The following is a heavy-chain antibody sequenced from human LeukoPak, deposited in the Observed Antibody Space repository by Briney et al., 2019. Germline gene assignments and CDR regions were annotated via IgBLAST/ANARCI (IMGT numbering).Heavy chain of an antibody. CDR1: GGSLSGHH. V-gene: IGHV4-59*11. J-gene: IGHJ3*01. CDR2: VSYTGRT. Sequence: SETLSLTCTVSGGSLSGHHWSWIRQPPGKRLEWIGYVSYTGRTKYNPSLQSRVTISIDTSKSQFSLKLTSVTSADTAVYSCARLLDNDISGDPDTFDVWGQGTTVIVSS. D-gene: IGHD3-22*01. CDR3: ARLLDNDISGDPDTFDV.